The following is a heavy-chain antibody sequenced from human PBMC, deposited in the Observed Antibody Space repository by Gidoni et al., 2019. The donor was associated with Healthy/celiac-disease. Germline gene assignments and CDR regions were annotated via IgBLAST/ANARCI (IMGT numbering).Heavy chain of an antibody. Sequence: QNTLKESGPTLVKPTQTPTLTCNFPGFSLSTSGVGVGRLRQPPGKALEWLALIYWNDDKRYSPSLKSRLTITKDTSKDQVVLTMTNMDPVDTATYYCAHTESSSSQALFDYWGQGTLVTVSS. V-gene: IGHV2-5*01. CDR2: IYWNDDK. CDR1: GFSLSTSGVG. J-gene: IGHJ4*02. D-gene: IGHD6-13*01. CDR3: AHTESSSSQALFDY.